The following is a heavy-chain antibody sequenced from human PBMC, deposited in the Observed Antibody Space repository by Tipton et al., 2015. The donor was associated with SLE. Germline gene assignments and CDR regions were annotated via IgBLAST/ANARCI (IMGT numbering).Heavy chain of an antibody. CDR1: GGSVRSVSYY. CDR3: ARDRGGYYFDY. V-gene: IGHV4-61*01. Sequence: TLSLTCTVSGGSVRSVSYYWSRIRQSPGKGVKWIGEIHYSGSTKYNPSLKSRVTMSVDTSKNHFSLRLSSVTAADTAVYYCARDRGGYYFDYWGPETLVTFSS. CDR2: IHYSGST. D-gene: IGHD3-10*01. J-gene: IGHJ4*02.